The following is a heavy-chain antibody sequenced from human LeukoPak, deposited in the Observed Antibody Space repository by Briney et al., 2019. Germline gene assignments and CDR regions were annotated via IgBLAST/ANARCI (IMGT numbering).Heavy chain of an antibody. V-gene: IGHV4-59*01. CDR2: IYYSGST. CDR3: ARGEYQLLYGLFDP. D-gene: IGHD2-2*02. CDR1: GGSISSYY. Sequence: PSETLSLTCTVSGGSISSYYWSWIRQPPGKGLEWIGYIYYSGSTNYNPSLKSRVTISVDTSKNQFSLKPSSVTAADTAVYYCARGEYQLLYGLFDPWGQGTLVTVSS. J-gene: IGHJ5*02.